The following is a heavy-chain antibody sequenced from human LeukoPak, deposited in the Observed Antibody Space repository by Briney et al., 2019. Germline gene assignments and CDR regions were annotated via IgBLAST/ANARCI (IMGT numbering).Heavy chain of an antibody. Sequence: GGSLGLSCAASGFTFSSYSMSWVRQAPGKGLEWVSAISGSGGSTYYADSVKGRFTISRDNSKNTLYLQMNSLRAEDTAVYYCAKESYYDSSGFLNYWGQGTLVTVSS. D-gene: IGHD3-22*01. J-gene: IGHJ4*02. CDR2: ISGSGGST. CDR3: AKESYYDSSGFLNY. CDR1: GFTFSSYS. V-gene: IGHV3-23*01.